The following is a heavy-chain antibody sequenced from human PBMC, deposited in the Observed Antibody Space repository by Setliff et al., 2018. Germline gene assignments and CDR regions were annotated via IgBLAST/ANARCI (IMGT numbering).Heavy chain of an antibody. CDR3: ATSGGYRISN. D-gene: IGHD1-26*01. CDR1: GFNFVAHS. CDR2: ISSGTGTI. V-gene: IGHV3-48*01. Sequence: PGESLKISCAASGFNFVAHSMNWVRQAPGKGLEWVSHISSGTGTIYYADSVKGRFTISRDNAKNSAYLQMNGLRADDTAVYYCATSGGYRISNWGQGTLVTVSS. J-gene: IGHJ4*02.